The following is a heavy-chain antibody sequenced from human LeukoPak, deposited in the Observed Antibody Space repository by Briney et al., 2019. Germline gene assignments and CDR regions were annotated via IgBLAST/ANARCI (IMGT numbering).Heavy chain of an antibody. J-gene: IGHJ6*02. V-gene: IGHV3-7*01. D-gene: IGHD6-13*01. CDR1: GLSFSAYA. CDR2: IKQDGSEK. Sequence: GGSLRLSCAASGLSFSAYAMNWVRQAPGKGLEWVANIKQDGSEKYYVDSVKGRFTISRDNAKNSLYLQMNSLRAEDTAVYYCARVGSSWPYYYYYGMDVWGQGTTVTVSS. CDR3: ARVGSSWPYYYYYGMDV.